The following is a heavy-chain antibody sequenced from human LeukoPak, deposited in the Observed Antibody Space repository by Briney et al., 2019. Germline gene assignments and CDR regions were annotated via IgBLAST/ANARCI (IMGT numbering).Heavy chain of an antibody. CDR1: GFTFSSTW. D-gene: IGHD6-6*01. Sequence: GGSLRLSCAASGFTFSSTWMSWVRQAPGKGLEWVGNIQPDGSEGYPVDSVKGRFTISRDNARNSLFLQMNSLRVEDTAVYYCAKEGGGQYSSSPGWGQGTPVTVSS. CDR2: IQPDGSEG. V-gene: IGHV3-7*01. J-gene: IGHJ4*02. CDR3: AKEGGGQYSSSPG.